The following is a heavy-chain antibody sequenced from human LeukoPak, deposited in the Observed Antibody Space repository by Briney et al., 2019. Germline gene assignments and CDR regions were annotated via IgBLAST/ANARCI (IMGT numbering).Heavy chain of an antibody. J-gene: IGHJ4*02. D-gene: IGHD3-10*01. Sequence: ASVKVSCKASGYTFTGYYMHWVRQAPGQGLEWMGWINPNSGGTNYAQKFQGWVTMTRDTSISTAYMELSRLRSDDTAVYYCARGEYGSGSYYNDWGQGTLVTVSS. V-gene: IGHV1-2*04. CDR3: ARGEYGSGSYYND. CDR2: INPNSGGT. CDR1: GYTFTGYY.